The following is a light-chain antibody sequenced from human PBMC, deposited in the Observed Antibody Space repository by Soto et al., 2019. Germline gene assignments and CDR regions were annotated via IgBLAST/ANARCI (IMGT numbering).Light chain of an antibody. Sequence: DIQMTQSPSTLSASIGYRVTITCRASQNINNWIAWYQQKPGKAPKFLIYDASTLESGVPSRFSGSGLGTEFSLTISSLQPDDFGSYYCQHMRTFGQGTKVDIK. V-gene: IGKV1-5*01. CDR1: QNINNW. CDR3: QHMRT. J-gene: IGKJ1*01. CDR2: DAS.